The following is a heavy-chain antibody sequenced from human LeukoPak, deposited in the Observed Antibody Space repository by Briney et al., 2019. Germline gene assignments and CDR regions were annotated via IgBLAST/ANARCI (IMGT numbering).Heavy chain of an antibody. Sequence: PSETLSLTCTVSGGSMSGYCWSWIRQPPGKGLEWIGYIFYSGSTNYNPSLRSRVTISVDTSKNQFSLKLNSVTAADTAVYYCARGSGWYLPWGQGTLVTVSS. D-gene: IGHD6-19*01. J-gene: IGHJ5*02. CDR1: GGSMSGYC. V-gene: IGHV4-59*01. CDR2: IFYSGST. CDR3: ARGSGWYLP.